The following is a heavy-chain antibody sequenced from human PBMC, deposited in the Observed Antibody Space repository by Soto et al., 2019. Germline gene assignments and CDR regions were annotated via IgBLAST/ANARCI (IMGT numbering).Heavy chain of an antibody. CDR2: ISDGGST. V-gene: IGHV3-66*01. J-gene: IGHJ4*02. CDR1: GVTVNNCF. Sequence: EVQLVESGGGLVQPGGSLRLSCEASGVTVNNCFMTWVRQAPRKGLEWVSTISDGGSTYYADSVNGRFIFSRDSSRNTVYLQMNSLRAGDTAVYYCARDTLGGAYDFCHGGQGTLVTVSS. CDR3: ARDTLGGAYDFCH. D-gene: IGHD3-3*01.